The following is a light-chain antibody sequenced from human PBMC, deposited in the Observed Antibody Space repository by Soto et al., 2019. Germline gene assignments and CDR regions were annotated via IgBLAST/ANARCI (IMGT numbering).Light chain of an antibody. CDR2: EVN. CDR3: SSYADSNNLV. V-gene: IGLV2-8*01. J-gene: IGLJ2*01. CDR1: SSDVGGYNY. Sequence: QSALTQTPSASGSPGQSVTISCTGTSSDVGGYNYVSWYQQHPGKAPKLMIYEVNKRPSGVPDRFSGSKSGNTASLTVSGLQVEDEADYYCSSYADSNNLVFGGGTKLTVL.